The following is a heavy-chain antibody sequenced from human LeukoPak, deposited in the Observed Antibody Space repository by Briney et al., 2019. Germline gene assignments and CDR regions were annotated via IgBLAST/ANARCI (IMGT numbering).Heavy chain of an antibody. J-gene: IGHJ5*02. V-gene: IGHV1-18*01. D-gene: IGHD3-22*01. Sequence: ASVKVSCKASGYTFTSYVISWVRQTPGQGLEWMGWISAYNGNTNYAQKLQGRVTMTTDTSTSTAYMELRSLRSDDTAVYYCARDPGGSSGPLFDPWGQGTLVTVSS. CDR2: ISAYNGNT. CDR3: ARDPGGSSGPLFDP. CDR1: GYTFTSYV.